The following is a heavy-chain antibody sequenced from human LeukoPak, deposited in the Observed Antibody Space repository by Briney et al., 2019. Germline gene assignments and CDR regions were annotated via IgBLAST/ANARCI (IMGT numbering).Heavy chain of an antibody. V-gene: IGHV3-53*01. J-gene: IGHJ3*02. CDR1: GFTVSSNY. Sequence: GGSLRLSCAASGFTVSSNYMSWVRQAPGKGLEWVSVIYSGGSTYYADSVKGRFTISRDNSKNTLYLQMNSLRAEDTAVYYCARTRSGYYDILTGYSLDAFDIWGQGTMVTVSS. D-gene: IGHD3-9*01. CDR3: ARTRSGYYDILTGYSLDAFDI. CDR2: IYSGGST.